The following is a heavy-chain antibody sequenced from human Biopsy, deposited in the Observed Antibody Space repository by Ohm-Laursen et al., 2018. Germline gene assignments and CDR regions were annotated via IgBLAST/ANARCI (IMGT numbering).Heavy chain of an antibody. D-gene: IGHD3-10*01. CDR1: GFTFGDYY. V-gene: IGHV3-11*01. CDR2: ISGSGVTK. Sequence: SLRLSCAAPGFTFGDYYMSWIRQAPGKGLEWLSYISGSGVTKMYADSVKGRFTVSRDNAKNSLYLEMNNLIVEDTAVYYCATDGAGSYNENWGQGTLVSVSS. CDR3: ATDGAGSYNEN. J-gene: IGHJ4*02.